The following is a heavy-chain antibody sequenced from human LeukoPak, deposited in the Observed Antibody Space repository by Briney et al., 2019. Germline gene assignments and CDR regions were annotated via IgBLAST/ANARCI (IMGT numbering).Heavy chain of an antibody. V-gene: IGHV4-39*02. D-gene: IGHD4-11*01. CDR3: ARDDYSNNWFDP. CDR2: IYYSGST. J-gene: IGHJ5*02. CDR1: GGSISSSSYY. Sequence: SETLSLTCTVSGGSISSSSYYWGWIRQPPGKGLEWIGSIYYSGSTYYNPSLKSRVTISVDTSKNQFSLKLSSVTAADTAVYYCARDDYSNNWFDPWGQGTLVTVSS.